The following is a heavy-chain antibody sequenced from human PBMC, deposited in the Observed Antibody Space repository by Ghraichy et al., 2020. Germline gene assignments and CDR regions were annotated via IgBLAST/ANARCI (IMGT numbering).Heavy chain of an antibody. V-gene: IGHV4-34*01. CDR2: INHSGST. Sequence: SETLSLTCAVYGGSFSGYYWSWIRQPPGKGLEWIGEINHSGSTNYNPSLKSRVTISVDTSKNQFSLKLSSVTAADTAVYYCARGRADIVVVVAATGGDLDYWGQGTLVTVSS. CDR1: GGSFSGYY. D-gene: IGHD2-15*01. CDR3: ARGRADIVVVVAATGGDLDY. J-gene: IGHJ4*02.